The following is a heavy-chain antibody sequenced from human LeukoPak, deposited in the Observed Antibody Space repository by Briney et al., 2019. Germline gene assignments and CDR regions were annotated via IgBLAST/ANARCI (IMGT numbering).Heavy chain of an antibody. CDR1: GFTFSSYG. Sequence: PGGSLRLSCAASGFTFSSYGMHWVRQAPGKGLGWVAVISYDGSNKYYADSVKGRFTISRDNSKNTLYLQMNSLRAEDTAVYYCAKGSHYDFWSREPDYYYYMDVWGKGTTVTVSS. D-gene: IGHD3-3*01. V-gene: IGHV3-30*18. J-gene: IGHJ6*03. CDR2: ISYDGSNK. CDR3: AKGSHYDFWSREPDYYYYMDV.